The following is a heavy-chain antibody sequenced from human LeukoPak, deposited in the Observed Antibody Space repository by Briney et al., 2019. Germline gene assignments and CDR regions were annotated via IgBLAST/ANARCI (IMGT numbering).Heavy chain of an antibody. V-gene: IGHV5-51*01. CDR3: ARQRGSYYSSLDY. D-gene: IGHD1-26*01. CDR1: GYSFSSYW. Sequence: GESLKISCKGSGYSFSSYWIGWVRQMPGKGLEWMGIIYPGDSDTRYSPSFEGQVTISADKSISTAYLQWSTLRASDTAIYYCARQRGSYYSSLDYWGQGTLVTVSS. J-gene: IGHJ4*02. CDR2: IYPGDSDT.